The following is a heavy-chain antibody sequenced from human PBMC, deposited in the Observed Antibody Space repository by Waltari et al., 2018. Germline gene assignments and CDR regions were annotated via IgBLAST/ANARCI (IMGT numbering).Heavy chain of an antibody. CDR2: VRRKVNGEKT. Sequence: EVQLVESGGGLVQPGRSLRLSCTASGFTFGDYGLNWFRQAPGKGLELVGFVRRKVNGEKTDYAGSVKGGFSISRDDSKRIAWLEMNGLKIVDTAVYYCTRASSDIVVVTRHFDYWGQGTLVTVSS. J-gene: IGHJ4*02. V-gene: IGHV3-49*03. CDR1: GFTFGDYG. D-gene: IGHD2-21*02. CDR3: TRASSDIVVVTRHFDY.